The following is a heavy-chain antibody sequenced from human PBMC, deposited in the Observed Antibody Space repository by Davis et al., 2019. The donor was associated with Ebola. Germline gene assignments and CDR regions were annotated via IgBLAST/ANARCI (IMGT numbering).Heavy chain of an antibody. D-gene: IGHD5-18*01. V-gene: IGHV4-34*01. Sequence: PSETLSLTCAVYGGSFSGYYWSWIRQPPGKGLEWIGEINHSGSTNYNPSLKSRVTKSVDTSKNQLSLKLSSVTAADTAVYYCARGWRFTAMVPNPHYYYYGMDVWGQGTTVTVSS. CDR3: ARGWRFTAMVPNPHYYYYGMDV. CDR2: INHSGST. CDR1: GGSFSGYY. J-gene: IGHJ6*02.